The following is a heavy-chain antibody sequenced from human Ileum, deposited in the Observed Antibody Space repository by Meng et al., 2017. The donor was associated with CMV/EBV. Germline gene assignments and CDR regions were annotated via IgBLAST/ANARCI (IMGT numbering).Heavy chain of an antibody. CDR1: GFTFSSYE. CDR2: ISISGSTI. Sequence: GESLKISCAAFGFTFSSYEMKWVRQAPGRGLEWVSYISISGSTIYYADSVKGRFTISRDNAKNSLYLQMNSLRAEDMAVYYCARDAIVVVPAAILDPWGQGTLVTVSS. V-gene: IGHV3-48*03. D-gene: IGHD2-2*02. CDR3: ARDAIVVVPAAILDP. J-gene: IGHJ5*02.